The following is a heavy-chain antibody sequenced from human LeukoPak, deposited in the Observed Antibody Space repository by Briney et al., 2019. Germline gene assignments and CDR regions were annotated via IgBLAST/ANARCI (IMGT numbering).Heavy chain of an antibody. CDR2: ISYDGSNK. CDR3: ARSSKGKATVTTFRLYFDY. V-gene: IGHV3-30-3*01. J-gene: IGHJ4*02. Sequence: GRSLRLSCAASGFTFSSYAMHWVRQAPGKGLEWVAVISYDGSNKYYADSVKGRFTISRDNSKNTLYLQMNSLRAEDTAVYYCARSSKGKATVTTFRLYFDYWGQGTLVTVSS. D-gene: IGHD4-17*01. CDR1: GFTFSSYA.